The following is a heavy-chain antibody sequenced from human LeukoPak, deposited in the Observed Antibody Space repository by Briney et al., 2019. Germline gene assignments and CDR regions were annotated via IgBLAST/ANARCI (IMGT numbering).Heavy chain of an antibody. D-gene: IGHD3-22*01. Sequence: QPGGSLRLSCAASGFTFSSYGMHWVRQAPGKGLEWVAVISYDGRTIYYADSVKGRFTISRDNSKNTLFLQMSSQRAEDTAVYYCAKGPKYYYDRSAYGMDVWGQGTTVTVSS. CDR1: GFTFSSYG. CDR2: ISYDGRTI. CDR3: AKGPKYYYDRSAYGMDV. V-gene: IGHV3-30*18. J-gene: IGHJ6*02.